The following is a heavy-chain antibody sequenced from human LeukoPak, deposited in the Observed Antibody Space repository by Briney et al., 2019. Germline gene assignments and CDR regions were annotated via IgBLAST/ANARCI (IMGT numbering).Heavy chain of an antibody. V-gene: IGHV3-48*01. J-gene: IGHJ4*02. CDR3: AREVYYGSGRRFAY. CDR1: GFTFSDYS. D-gene: IGHD3-10*01. CDR2: ISLSSRAI. Sequence: GPSPRLSCAASGFTFSDYSMHWVRHAPGKGLEWISYISLSSRAISYADSVEGRFTISRDNGKNSLYLQMNSLRAEDTAVYFCAREVYYGSGRRFAYWGQGTLVTVSS.